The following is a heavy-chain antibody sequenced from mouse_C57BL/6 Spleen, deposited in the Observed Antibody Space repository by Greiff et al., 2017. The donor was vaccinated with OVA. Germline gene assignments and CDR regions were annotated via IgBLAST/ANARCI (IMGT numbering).Heavy chain of an antibody. J-gene: IGHJ2*01. CDR2: IYPGDGDT. CDR3: ARDYYGYDDY. Sequence: QVQLKQSGPELVKPGASVKISCKASGYAFSSSWMNWVKQRPGKGLEWIGRIYPGDGDTNYNGKFKGKATLTADKSSSTAYMQLSSLTSEDSAVYFCARDYYGYDDYWGQGTTLTVSS. V-gene: IGHV1-82*01. D-gene: IGHD2-2*01. CDR1: GYAFSSSW.